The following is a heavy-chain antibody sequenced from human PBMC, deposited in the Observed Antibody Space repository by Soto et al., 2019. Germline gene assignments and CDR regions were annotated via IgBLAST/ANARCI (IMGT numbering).Heavy chain of an antibody. Sequence: QLQLQESGPGLVKPSETLSLSCTVSGGSITSSFYWGWIRQPPGKGLEWIGSIYGTGNTYYNPSLKCRVTISAATSKTQFSLNLISVTAADTAVYYCRSSSRYSTDVWGQGATVTVSS. D-gene: IGHD6-13*01. CDR3: RSSSRYSTDV. V-gene: IGHV4-39*01. CDR2: IYGTGNT. CDR1: GGSITSSFY. J-gene: IGHJ6*02.